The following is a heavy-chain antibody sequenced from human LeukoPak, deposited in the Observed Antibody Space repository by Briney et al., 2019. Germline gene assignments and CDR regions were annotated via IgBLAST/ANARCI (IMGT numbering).Heavy chain of an antibody. D-gene: IGHD5-24*01. CDR1: GCSISSYY. Sequence: SETLSLTCTVSGCSISSYYLSWIRQPPGKGLEWIGYIYYSGSTNYNPSLKSRVTISVDTSKIQLSLKLSSVTAADTAVYYCARGNSRDGYNFGYWGQGTLVTVSS. CDR2: IYYSGST. V-gene: IGHV4-59*01. J-gene: IGHJ4*02. CDR3: ARGNSRDGYNFGY.